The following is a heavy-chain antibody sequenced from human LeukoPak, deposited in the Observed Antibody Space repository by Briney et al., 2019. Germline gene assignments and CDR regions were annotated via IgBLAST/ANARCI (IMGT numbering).Heavy chain of an antibody. CDR1: GGSISSGSYY. Sequence: SQTLSLTCTVSGGSISSGSYYWSWIRQPAGKGLEWIGRIYTSGSTNYNPSLKSRVTISVDTSKNQFSLKLSSVAAADTAVYYCARGGERYCSSTSCSLDYWGQGTLVTVSS. CDR3: ARGGERYCSSTSCSLDY. V-gene: IGHV4-61*02. CDR2: IYTSGST. D-gene: IGHD2-2*01. J-gene: IGHJ4*02.